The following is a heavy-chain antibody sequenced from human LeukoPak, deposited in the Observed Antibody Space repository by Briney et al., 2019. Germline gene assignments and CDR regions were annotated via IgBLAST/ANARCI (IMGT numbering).Heavy chain of an antibody. CDR1: GFTFSSYE. V-gene: IGHV3-48*03. Sequence: PGGSLRLSCAASGFTFSSYEMNWVRQAPGKGLEWVSYISSSGSTIYYADSVKGRFTISRDNAKNPLYLQMNSLRAEDTAVYYCAGEKEVLITMVRGVIDYWGQGTLVTVSS. CDR3: AGEKEVLITMVRGVIDY. J-gene: IGHJ4*02. D-gene: IGHD3-10*01. CDR2: ISSSGSTI.